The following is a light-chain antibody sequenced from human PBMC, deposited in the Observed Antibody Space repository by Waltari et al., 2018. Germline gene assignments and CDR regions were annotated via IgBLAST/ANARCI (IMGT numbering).Light chain of an antibody. J-gene: IGKJ1*01. Sequence: EIVMTQSPATLSVSPGERAILSCRASQSVSSKLAWYQQKPGQAPRLLIYVASTRAAGIPARFSGSGSDTEFTLTINTLQSEDFAVYYCQHYDVWRTFGQGTKVEIK. CDR2: VAS. V-gene: IGKV3-15*01. CDR3: QHYDVWRT. CDR1: QSVSSK.